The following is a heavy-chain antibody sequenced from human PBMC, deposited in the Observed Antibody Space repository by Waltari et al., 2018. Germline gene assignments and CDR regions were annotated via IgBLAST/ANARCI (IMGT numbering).Heavy chain of an antibody. CDR2: INSDGRST. J-gene: IGHJ4*02. V-gene: IGHV3-74*01. Sequence: EVQLVESGGGLVQPGGSLRLSCAASGFSFPTPWLHWVRQVPGKGLGWVSRINSDGRSTGYADSVKGRFTISRDNAKNTLFLQMNSLRADDTGVYYCASWKFCTGGSCYGWGYWGQGTLVTVSS. CDR3: ASWKFCTGGSCYGWGY. CDR1: GFSFPTPW. D-gene: IGHD2-15*01.